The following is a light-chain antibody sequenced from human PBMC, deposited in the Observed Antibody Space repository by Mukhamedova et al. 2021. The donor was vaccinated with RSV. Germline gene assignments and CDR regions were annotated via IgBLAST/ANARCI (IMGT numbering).Light chain of an antibody. J-gene: IGLJ1*01. CDR3: SSYTSSTHYV. V-gene: IGLV2-14*01. CDR2: EVS. CDR1: SSDVGGYNY. Sequence: GTSSDVGGYNYVSWYQQHPGKAPKLMIYEVSNRPSGVSNRFPGSKSGNTASLTISGLQAEDEADYYCSSYTSSTHYVFGTGTKVTVL.